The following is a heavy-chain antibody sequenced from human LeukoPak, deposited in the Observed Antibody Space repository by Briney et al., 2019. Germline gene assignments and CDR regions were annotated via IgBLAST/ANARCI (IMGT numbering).Heavy chain of an antibody. CDR1: GASISSGDIY. V-gene: IGHV4-30-4*01. CDR3: ARVPFYDGSGVF. Sequence: SETLSLTCTVSGASISSGDIYWSWIRQPPGKGLEWIGYIYYSGTTYYNPSLKSRVAISSDTSNNQFSLKLSSVTAADTAVYYCARVPFYDGSGVFWGQGTLVTVSS. CDR2: IYYSGTT. J-gene: IGHJ4*02. D-gene: IGHD3-22*01.